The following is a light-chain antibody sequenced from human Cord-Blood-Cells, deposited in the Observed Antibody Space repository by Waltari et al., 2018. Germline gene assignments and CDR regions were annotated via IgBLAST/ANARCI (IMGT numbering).Light chain of an antibody. CDR1: QSISSW. J-gene: IGKJ1*01. V-gene: IGKV1-5*03. CDR2: KAS. CDR3: QQYNSYSWT. Sequence: DIQMTQSPSTLSASVGDRVTITCRASQSISSWLALYQQKPGKAPKLLIYKASSLGRGVPTRFSGRGSGTGFTLTISSLEAGYFATYFWQQYNSYSWTFGQGTKVEIK.